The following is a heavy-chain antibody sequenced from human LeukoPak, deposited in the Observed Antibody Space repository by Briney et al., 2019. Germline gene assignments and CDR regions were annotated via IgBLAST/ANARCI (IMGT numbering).Heavy chain of an antibody. J-gene: IGHJ4*02. CDR3: ARGSNWGDY. CDR2: IYYSGST. CDR1: GGSISSSNYC. V-gene: IGHV4-39*01. D-gene: IGHD7-27*01. Sequence: PSETLSLTCTDSGGSISSSNYCWGWIRQPPGKGLEWIANIYYSGSTYYNPSLKSRVTISVDTSKNQFSLKLSSVTAADTAMYHCARGSNWGDYWGQGTLVTVSS.